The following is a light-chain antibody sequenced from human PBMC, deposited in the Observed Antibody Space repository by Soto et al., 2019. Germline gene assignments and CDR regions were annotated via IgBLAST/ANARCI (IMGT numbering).Light chain of an antibody. V-gene: IGKV2-28*01. CDR2: LGS. CDR1: QSLLHSNGYNY. J-gene: IGKJ1*01. CDR3: MQALQTPRT. Sequence: DIVMTQSPLSLPVTPGEPASISCRSSQSLLHSNGYNYLVCYLQKPGQSPQLLIYLGSNRASGVPDRFSGSGSGTDFTLKISRVEAEDVGVYYCMQALQTPRTFGQGTKVEIK.